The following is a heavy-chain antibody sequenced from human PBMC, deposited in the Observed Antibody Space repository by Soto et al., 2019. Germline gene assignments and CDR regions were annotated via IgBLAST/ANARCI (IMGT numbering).Heavy chain of an antibody. CDR1: GFTFSSYA. D-gene: IGHD3-22*01. CDR2: ISYDGSNK. V-gene: IGHV3-30-3*01. Sequence: GGSLRLSCAASGFTFSSYAMHWVRQAPGKGLEWAAVISYDGSNKYYADSVKGRFTISRDNSKNTLYLQMNSLRAEDTAVYYCATNYDGSGYYPYYFDYWGQGTLVTVSS. J-gene: IGHJ4*02. CDR3: ATNYDGSGYYPYYFDY.